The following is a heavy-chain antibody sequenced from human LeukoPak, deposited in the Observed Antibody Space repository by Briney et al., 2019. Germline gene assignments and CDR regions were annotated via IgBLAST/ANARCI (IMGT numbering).Heavy chain of an antibody. D-gene: IGHD4-23*01. CDR3: ARDPGVGGNSEGAFDI. CDR1: GFTFSTYG. J-gene: IGHJ3*02. Sequence: GRSLRLSCAASGFTFSTYGMHWVRQAPGKGLEWVAVISYDGSNKYYGDSVKGRFIISRDNSKNTLYLQMNSLRAEDTAVYFCARDPGVGGNSEGAFDIWGQGTMVTVSS. CDR2: ISYDGSNK. V-gene: IGHV3-30*03.